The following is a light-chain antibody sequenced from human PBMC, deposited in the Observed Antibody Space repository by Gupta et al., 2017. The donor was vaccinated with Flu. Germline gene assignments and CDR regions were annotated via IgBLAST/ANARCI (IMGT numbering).Light chain of an antibody. CDR3: QQYNNWPLT. J-gene: IGKJ4*01. CDR1: QSVSSN. CDR2: GAS. Sequence: IVLTHPPATLSVSPGERATLSCRASQSVSSNLAWYQQKPGQAPRLLIYGASTRATGIPARFSGSGSGTEFTLTISSLQSEDFAVYYCQQYNNWPLTFGGGTKVEIK. V-gene: IGKV3-15*01.